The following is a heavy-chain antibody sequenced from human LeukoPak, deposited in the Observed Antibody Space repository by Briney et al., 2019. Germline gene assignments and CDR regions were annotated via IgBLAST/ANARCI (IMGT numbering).Heavy chain of an antibody. Sequence: GESLKISCKGSGYSFTSYWSGWVRQMPGKGLEWKGNIYPGDSDTRYSPSFQGQVTISADKSISTAYLQWSSLKASDTAMYYCARSYYGDYGRYYYYGMDVWGQGTTVTVSS. CDR3: ARSYYGDYGRYYYYGMDV. CDR2: IYPGDSDT. CDR1: GYSFTSYW. D-gene: IGHD4-17*01. V-gene: IGHV5-51*01. J-gene: IGHJ6*02.